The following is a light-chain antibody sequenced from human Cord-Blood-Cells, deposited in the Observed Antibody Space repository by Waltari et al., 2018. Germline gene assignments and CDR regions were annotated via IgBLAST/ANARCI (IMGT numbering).Light chain of an antibody. V-gene: IGLV2-8*01. Sequence: QSALTQPPSASGSPGQSVTISCTGASSDVVGYNYVSWYQQHPGKAPKLMIYEVSKRPSGVPDRCSGSKSGNPASLTVSGLQAEDEADYYCSSYAGSNNWVFGGGTKLTVL. J-gene: IGLJ3*02. CDR3: SSYAGSNNWV. CDR1: SSDVVGYNY. CDR2: EVS.